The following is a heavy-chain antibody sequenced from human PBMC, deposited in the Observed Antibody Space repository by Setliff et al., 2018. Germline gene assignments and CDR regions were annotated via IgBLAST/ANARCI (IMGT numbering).Heavy chain of an antibody. CDR2: IYSDGSA. J-gene: IGHJ4*02. CDR1: GGIIYDHW. Sequence: SETLSLTCSVSGGIIYDHWWTWIRQPAGAGLEWIGRIYSDGSADYNPSLRSRVTISVDKSKNQFFLKLTSMTAAATALYFCARERQGGFLEWAPFDSWGQGVVVTVSS. V-gene: IGHV4-4*07. CDR3: ARERQGGFLEWAPFDS. D-gene: IGHD3-3*01.